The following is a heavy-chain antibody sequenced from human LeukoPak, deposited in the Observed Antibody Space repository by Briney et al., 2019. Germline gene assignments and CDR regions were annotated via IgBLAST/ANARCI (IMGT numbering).Heavy chain of an antibody. J-gene: IGHJ5*02. Sequence: PSETLSLTCTVSSDSISTYYWSWIRQPAGKGLEWIGRTHTSGTTNYNPSLMGRVTMSADTSNSQFSLRLNSVTAADTAVYYCAREFCSSAGIRRGFDPWGQGTLVTVSS. D-gene: IGHD6-13*01. V-gene: IGHV4-4*07. CDR1: SDSISTYY. CDR3: AREFCSSAGIRRGFDP. CDR2: THTSGTT.